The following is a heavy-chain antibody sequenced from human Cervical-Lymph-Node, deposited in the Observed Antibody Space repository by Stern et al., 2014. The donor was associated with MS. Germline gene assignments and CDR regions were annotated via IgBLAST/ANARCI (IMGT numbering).Heavy chain of an antibody. Sequence: DQLVESGAEVKKPGASVKVYCKASGYTFTSYGISWVRQATGQGLEWMGWICAYNGNTNYAQTLQGRVTMTTDTSTSTAYMELRSLRSDDTAVYYCARGGDYSNYEGAFDIWGQGTMVTVSS. CDR2: ICAYNGNT. CDR1: GYTFTSYG. J-gene: IGHJ3*02. CDR3: ARGGDYSNYEGAFDI. D-gene: IGHD4-11*01. V-gene: IGHV1-18*01.